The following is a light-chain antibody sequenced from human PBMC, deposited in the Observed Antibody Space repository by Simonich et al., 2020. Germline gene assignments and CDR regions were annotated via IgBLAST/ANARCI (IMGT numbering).Light chain of an antibody. CDR2: EGS. Sequence: QAALTQPASVSGSPGQSITISCTGTSSDVGSYNLISWYQQHPGKAPKLMIYEGSKRPSAVSNRFSGSKSGTTASLTISGLQAEDEADYYCCSYAGSSTLVFGGGTKLTVL. J-gene: IGLJ3*02. CDR3: CSYAGSSTLV. V-gene: IGLV2-23*01. CDR1: SSDVGSYNL.